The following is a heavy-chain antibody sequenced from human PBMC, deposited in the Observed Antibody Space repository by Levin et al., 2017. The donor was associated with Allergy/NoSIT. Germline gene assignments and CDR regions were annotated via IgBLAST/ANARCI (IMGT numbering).Heavy chain of an antibody. D-gene: IGHD6-19*01. J-gene: IGHJ4*02. Sequence: GGSLRLSCAASGFTFDDYAMHWVRQAPGKGLEWVSGISWNSGSIGYADSVKGRFTISRDNAKNSLYLQMNSLRAEDTALYYCAKEMGIAVAGTHLAFDYWGQGTLVTVSS. V-gene: IGHV3-9*01. CDR3: AKEMGIAVAGTHLAFDY. CDR1: GFTFDDYA. CDR2: ISWNSGSI.